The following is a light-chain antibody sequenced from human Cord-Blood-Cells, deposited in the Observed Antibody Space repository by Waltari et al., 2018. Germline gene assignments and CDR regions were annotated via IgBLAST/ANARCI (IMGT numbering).Light chain of an antibody. CDR1: SSDVGSYNL. V-gene: IGLV2-23*01. J-gene: IGLJ3*02. CDR3: CSYAGSSTWV. Sequence: QSALTQPASVSGSPGQSITISCTGTSSDVGSYNLVSWYQQHPGKAPKLMIYEGSKRPSGVSNRLSGSKSGNTASLTISGRQAEEEADYYCCSYAGSSTWVFGGGTKLTVL. CDR2: EGS.